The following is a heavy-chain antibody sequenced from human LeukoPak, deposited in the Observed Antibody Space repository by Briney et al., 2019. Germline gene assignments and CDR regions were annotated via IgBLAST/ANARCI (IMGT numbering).Heavy chain of an antibody. Sequence: GGSLRLSCTTSGFTFSSYGMHWVRQAPGKGLEWVAFIRYDGNDKYYGDSVKGRFTISRDNSKNTLYLQMNSLRAEDTAMYYCTKDYYAFDIWGQGTMVTVS. J-gene: IGHJ3*02. CDR2: IRYDGNDK. D-gene: IGHD1-26*01. CDR1: GFTFSSYG. CDR3: TKDYYAFDI. V-gene: IGHV3-30*02.